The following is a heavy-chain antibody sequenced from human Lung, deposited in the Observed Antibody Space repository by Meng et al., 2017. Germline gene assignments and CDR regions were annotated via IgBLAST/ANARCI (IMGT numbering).Heavy chain of an antibody. D-gene: IGHD2-15*01. Sequence: SQTRSLTGAVYGGSFSGYYWSWIRQPPGKGLEWIGEINHSGSTNYNPSLKRRVTISVDTSKNQFSLKLSSVTAADTAVYYCAVRVRLGYCSGGSCYSGVHYYGMDVWGQGTTVTVSS. CDR3: AVRVRLGYCSGGSCYSGVHYYGMDV. V-gene: IGHV4-34*01. CDR1: GGSFSGYY. CDR2: INHSGST. J-gene: IGHJ6*02.